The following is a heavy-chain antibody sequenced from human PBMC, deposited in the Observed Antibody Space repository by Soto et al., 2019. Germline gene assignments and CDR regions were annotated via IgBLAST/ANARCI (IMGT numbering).Heavy chain of an antibody. J-gene: IGHJ5*02. D-gene: IGHD3-9*01. CDR3: VRTLLRYFVWLSGGWFDP. Sequence: QVQLQESGPGLVKPSETLSLTCTVSGGSVSSGSYYWSWIRQPPGKVLEWIGYIYYSGSNNYNPSLKILVTLSVDTSKIQFCLKLSSVTVADTAVYYCVRTLLRYFVWLSGGWFDPWGQGTLVTVSS. CDR1: GGSVSSGSYY. CDR2: IYYSGSN. V-gene: IGHV4-61*01.